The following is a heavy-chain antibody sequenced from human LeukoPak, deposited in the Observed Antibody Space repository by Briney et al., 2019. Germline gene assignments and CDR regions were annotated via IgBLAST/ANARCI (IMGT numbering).Heavy chain of an antibody. D-gene: IGHD3-22*01. J-gene: IGHJ4*02. CDR3: AKGPLPDDTVSYLDH. Sequence: GGSLRLSCAASRFTFSNYVMHWVRQAPGKGLEWVAFIRYDGSNKFYADSVKGRFTISRDNSKNTLYLQMNSLRTEDTAVYYCAKGPLPDDTVSYLDHWGQGTLVTGSS. CDR2: IRYDGSNK. V-gene: IGHV3-30*02. CDR1: RFTFSNYV.